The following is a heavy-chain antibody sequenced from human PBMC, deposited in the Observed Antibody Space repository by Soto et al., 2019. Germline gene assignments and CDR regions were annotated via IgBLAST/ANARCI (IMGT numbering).Heavy chain of an antibody. V-gene: IGHV4-59*08. CDR1: GGSISSYY. Sequence: SETLSLTCTVSGGSISSYYWSWIRQPPGKGLKWIGYIYYSESTNYNPSLTSRVTISVDTSKNQFSLKLSSVTAADTAVYYCARQQDYSNYWVGYDYYYMDVWGKGTTVTVSS. CDR3: ARQQDYSNYWVGYDYYYMDV. CDR2: IYYSEST. D-gene: IGHD4-4*01. J-gene: IGHJ6*03.